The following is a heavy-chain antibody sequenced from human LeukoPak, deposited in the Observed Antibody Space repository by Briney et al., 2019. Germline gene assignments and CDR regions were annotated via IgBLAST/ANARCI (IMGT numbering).Heavy chain of an antibody. J-gene: IGHJ5*02. D-gene: IGHD2-2*01. V-gene: IGHV4-34*01. CDR2: TNHSGST. CDR1: GGSFSGYY. CDR3: ARGHDIVVVPAASWFDP. Sequence: SETLSLTCAVYGGSFSGYYWSWIRQPPGKGLEWIGETNHSGSTNYNPSLKSRVTISVDTSKNQFSLKLSSVIAADTAVYYCARGHDIVVVPAASWFDPWGQGTLVTVSS.